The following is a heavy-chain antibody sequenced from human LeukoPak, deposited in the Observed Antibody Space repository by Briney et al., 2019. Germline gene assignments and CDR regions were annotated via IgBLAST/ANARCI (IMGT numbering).Heavy chain of an antibody. CDR1: GGSFSGYY. CDR3: ARVPFGLRGFDP. Sequence: SETLSLTCAVYGGSFSGYYWSWIRQPSGKGLEWIGEINHSGSTNYNPSLKSRVTISVDTSKNQFSLKLSSVTAADTAVYYCARVPFGLRGFDPWGQGTLIIVSS. J-gene: IGHJ5*02. D-gene: IGHD3-10*01. CDR2: INHSGST. V-gene: IGHV4-34*01.